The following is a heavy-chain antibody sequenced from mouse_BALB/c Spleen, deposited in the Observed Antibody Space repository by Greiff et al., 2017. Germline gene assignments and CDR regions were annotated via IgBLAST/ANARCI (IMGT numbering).Heavy chain of an antibody. Sequence: EVQLVESGGGLVKPGGSLKLSCAASGFTFSSYAMSWVRQTPEKRLEWVASISSGGSTYYPDSVKGRFTISRDNARNILYLQMSSLRSEDTAMYYCARERGLRGDYWGQGTTLTVSS. D-gene: IGHD3-1*01. CDR2: ISSGGST. CDR1: GFTFSSYA. V-gene: IGHV5-6-5*01. J-gene: IGHJ2*01. CDR3: ARERGLRGDY.